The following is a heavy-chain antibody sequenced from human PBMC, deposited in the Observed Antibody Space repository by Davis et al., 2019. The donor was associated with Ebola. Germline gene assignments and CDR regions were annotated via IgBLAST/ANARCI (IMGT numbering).Heavy chain of an antibody. D-gene: IGHD2-2*03. CDR3: ARDGYCSSTSCYLGY. CDR2: INPNSGGT. CDR1: GYTFTGYY. Sequence: ASVKVSCKASGYTFTGYYMHWVRQAPGQGLEWMGWINPNSGGTNYAQKFQGRVTMTRDTSISTAYMELSRLRSDDTAVYYCARDGYCSSTSCYLGYWGQGTLVTVSS. V-gene: IGHV1-2*02. J-gene: IGHJ4*02.